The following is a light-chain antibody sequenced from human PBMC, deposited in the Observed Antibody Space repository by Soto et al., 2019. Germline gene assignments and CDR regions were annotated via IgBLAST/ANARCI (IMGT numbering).Light chain of an antibody. V-gene: IGKV3-20*01. Sequence: EIVLTQSPGTLSLSPGEGVTLSCRASRHVYINALAWYQQKPGRTPTLLIYGASTRATGIPDRFSATGSGTDFSLTISSVEPEDFAVYYCQQYGASPFTFGPGTRVEI. CDR1: RHVYINA. J-gene: IGKJ3*01. CDR3: QQYGASPFT. CDR2: GAS.